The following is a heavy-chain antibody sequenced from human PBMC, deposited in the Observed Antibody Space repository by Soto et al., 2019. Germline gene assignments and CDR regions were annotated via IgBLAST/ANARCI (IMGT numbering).Heavy chain of an antibody. Sequence: GGSLRLSCAASGFTFSSYGMHWVRQAPGKGLERVAVISYDGSNKYYADSVKGRFTISRDNSKNTLYLQMNSLRAEDTAVYYCAKEGYYGSGSYSYYYYYGMDVWGQGTMVTVSS. D-gene: IGHD3-10*01. CDR3: AKEGYYGSGSYSYYYYYGMDV. CDR1: GFTFSSYG. J-gene: IGHJ6*02. CDR2: ISYDGSNK. V-gene: IGHV3-30*18.